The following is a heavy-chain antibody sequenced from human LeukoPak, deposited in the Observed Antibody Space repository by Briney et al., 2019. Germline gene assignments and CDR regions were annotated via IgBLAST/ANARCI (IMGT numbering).Heavy chain of an antibody. D-gene: IGHD2-21*02. CDR2: INHSGST. V-gene: IGHV4-34*01. CDR3: ARGGHIVVVTANYWYFDL. Sequence: SETLSLTCAVYGGSFSGYYWSWIRQPPGKGLEWIGEINHSGSTNYNPSLKSRVTISVDTSKNQFSLKLSSVTAADTVVYYCARGGHIVVVTANYWYFDLWGRGTLVTVSS. J-gene: IGHJ2*01. CDR1: GGSFSGYY.